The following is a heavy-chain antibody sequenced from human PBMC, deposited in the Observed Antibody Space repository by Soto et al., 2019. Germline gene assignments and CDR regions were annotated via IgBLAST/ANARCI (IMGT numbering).Heavy chain of an antibody. Sequence: QVQLVQSGAEVKKPGSSVKVSCKASGGTFSSYAISWVRQAPGPGLDWMGGIIPIFGTANYAQTFQGRVTITADESTSTAYMELSSLRSEDTAVYYCARARRDYYDSSGYYKTEAFDIWGQGTMVTVSS. J-gene: IGHJ3*02. CDR2: IIPIFGTA. D-gene: IGHD3-22*01. CDR3: ARARRDYYDSSGYYKTEAFDI. CDR1: GGTFSSYA. V-gene: IGHV1-69*01.